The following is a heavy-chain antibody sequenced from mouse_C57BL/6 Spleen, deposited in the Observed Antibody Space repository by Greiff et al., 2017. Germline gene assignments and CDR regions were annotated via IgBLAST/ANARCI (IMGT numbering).Heavy chain of an antibody. CDR3: ARELWLAY. J-gene: IGHJ3*01. CDR1: GYAFSSSW. V-gene: IGHV1-82*01. Sequence: QVQLQQSGPELVKPGASVKISCKASGYAFSSSWMNWVKQRPGKGLEWIGRIYPGDGDTNYNGKFKGKATLTADKSSSTAYMQLSSLTSEDSAVYFCARELWLAYWGQGTLVTVSA. CDR2: IYPGDGDT.